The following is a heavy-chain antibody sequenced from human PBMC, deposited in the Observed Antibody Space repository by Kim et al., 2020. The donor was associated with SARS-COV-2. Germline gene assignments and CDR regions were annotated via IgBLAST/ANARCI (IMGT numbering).Heavy chain of an antibody. CDR1: GFTFSSYA. D-gene: IGHD3-10*01. CDR2: ISGSGGST. V-gene: IGHV3-23*01. CDR3: AKTLWFGEFTFDY. J-gene: IGHJ4*02. Sequence: GGSLRLSCAASGFTFSSYAMSWVRQAPGKGLEWVSAISGSGGSTYYADSVKGRFTISRDNYKNTLYLQMNSLRAEDTAVYYCAKTLWFGEFTFDYWGQGTLVTVSS.